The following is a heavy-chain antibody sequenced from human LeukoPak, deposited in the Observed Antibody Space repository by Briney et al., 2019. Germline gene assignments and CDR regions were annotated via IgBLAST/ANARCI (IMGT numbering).Heavy chain of an antibody. Sequence: ETLSLTCIVSGGSISPYFWSWIRQPPGKGLEWIGYISYTGNTNYNPSLKSRVTISVDTSRNQFSLQLTSVTAADTAVYYCARDDYRGVTNFDPWGQGTLVTVSS. CDR3: ARDDYRGVTNFDP. V-gene: IGHV4-59*01. J-gene: IGHJ5*02. CDR2: ISYTGNT. CDR1: GGSISPYF. D-gene: IGHD3-10*01.